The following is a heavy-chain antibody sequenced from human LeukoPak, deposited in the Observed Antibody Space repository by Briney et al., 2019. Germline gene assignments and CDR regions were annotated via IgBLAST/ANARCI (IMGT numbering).Heavy chain of an antibody. D-gene: IGHD3-10*01. CDR2: IWYDGSNK. J-gene: IGHJ4*02. CDR3: ARDSPLPQFGELLYAYYFDY. Sequence: SGGSLRLSCAASGFTFSSYGMHWVRQAPGKGLEWVAVIWYDGSNKYYADSVKGRFTISRDNSKNTLYLQMNSLRAEDTAVYYCARDSPLPQFGELLYAYYFDYWGQGTLVTVSS. CDR1: GFTFSSYG. V-gene: IGHV3-33*01.